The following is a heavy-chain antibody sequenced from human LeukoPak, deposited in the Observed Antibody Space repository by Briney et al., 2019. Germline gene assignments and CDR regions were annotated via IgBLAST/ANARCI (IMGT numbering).Heavy chain of an antibody. J-gene: IGHJ4*02. CDR3: AKAQGYLDY. CDR2: ISGSGGNT. Sequence: GGSLRLSCAASGFAFSRYGIVWVRQAPGRGLEWVSGISGSGGNTYYGDSVKGRFTISRDNSKNTAYLQMNSLRAEDTAVYYCAKAQGYLDYWGQGTLATVSS. V-gene: IGHV3-23*01. CDR1: GFAFSRYG.